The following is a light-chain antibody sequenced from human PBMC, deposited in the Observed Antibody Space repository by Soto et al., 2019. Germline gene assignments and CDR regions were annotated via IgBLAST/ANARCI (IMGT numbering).Light chain of an antibody. CDR2: GAS. CDR3: QQYKSWHPIT. V-gene: IGKV3-15*01. J-gene: IGKJ5*01. Sequence: EIVLTQSPGTLSLSPGERATLSRRASQSVSNNYLAWYQQKPGQATRLIIYGASTRANGVPDRFSGTGSGTEFTLTISSLKSEDYAVYYCQQYKSWHPITFGQGTRLEIK. CDR1: QSVSNN.